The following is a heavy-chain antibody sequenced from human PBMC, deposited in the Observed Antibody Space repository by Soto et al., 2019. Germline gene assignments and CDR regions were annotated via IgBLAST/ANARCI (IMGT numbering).Heavy chain of an antibody. D-gene: IGHD3-22*01. CDR3: ARGYDSSGYYDGGY. J-gene: IGHJ4*02. Sequence: PSETLSLTCTVSGGSISSYYWSWIRQPPGKRLEWIGYIYYSGSTHYNPSLKSRVRISIDTSKNQFSLKLSSVTAADTAVYYCARGYDSSGYYDGGYWGQGTLVTLSS. CDR1: GGSISSYY. CDR2: IYYSGST. V-gene: IGHV4-59*01.